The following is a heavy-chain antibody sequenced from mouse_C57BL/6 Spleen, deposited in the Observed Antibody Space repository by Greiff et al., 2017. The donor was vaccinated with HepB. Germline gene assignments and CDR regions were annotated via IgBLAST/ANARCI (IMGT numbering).Heavy chain of an antibody. V-gene: IGHV1-18*01. Sequence: EVKLQQSGPELVKPGASVKIPCKASGYTFTDYNMDWVKQSHGKSLEWIGDINPNNGGTIYNQKFKGKATLTVDKSSSTAYMELRSLTSEDTAVYYCARRSSPPVVSPFDYWGQGTTLTVSS. CDR1: GYTFTDYN. J-gene: IGHJ2*01. CDR3: ARRSSPPVVSPFDY. CDR2: INPNNGGT. D-gene: IGHD1-1*01.